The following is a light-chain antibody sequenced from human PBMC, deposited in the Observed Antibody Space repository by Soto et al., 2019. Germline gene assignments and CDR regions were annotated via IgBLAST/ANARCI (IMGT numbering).Light chain of an antibody. CDR2: DVS. CDR3: SSYTSSSTVV. J-gene: IGLJ2*01. Sequence: QSALTRPASVSGSPGQSITISCTGTSSDVGGYKYVSWYQQHPGKAPKLMIYDVSNRPSGVSNRFSGSKSGNTPSLTISGLQAEDEADYYCSSYTSSSTVVFGGGTKLTVL. V-gene: IGLV2-14*01. CDR1: SSDVGGYKY.